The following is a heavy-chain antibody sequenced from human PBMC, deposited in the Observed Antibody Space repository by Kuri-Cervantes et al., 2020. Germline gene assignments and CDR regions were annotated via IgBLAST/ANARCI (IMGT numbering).Heavy chain of an antibody. V-gene: IGHV1-8*02. CDR1: GYTFTGYY. CDR3: ARGADILTGYYTD. CDR2: MNPNSGNT. Sequence: ASVKVSCKASGYTFTGYYMHWVRQATGQGLEWMGWMNPNSGNTGYEQKFQGRVTMTRNTSISTAYMELSSLRSADTAVYYCARGADILTGYYTDWGQGTLVTVSS. D-gene: IGHD3-9*01. J-gene: IGHJ4*02.